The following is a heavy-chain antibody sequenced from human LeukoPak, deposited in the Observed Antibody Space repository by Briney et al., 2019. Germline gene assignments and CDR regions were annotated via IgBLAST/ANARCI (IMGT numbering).Heavy chain of an antibody. V-gene: IGHV1-2*02. D-gene: IGHD2-2*01. CDR1: GYTFTAYS. Sequence: ASVKVSCKASGYTFTAYSLLWVRQAPGQRLEWMGWINPHSGGTIYAQKFQGRVTMTRDTSISTAYMELSGLRSDDTAVYYCAKEGPYQLGDLDFWGQGTLVTVSS. CDR3: AKEGPYQLGDLDF. CDR2: INPHSGGT. J-gene: IGHJ4*02.